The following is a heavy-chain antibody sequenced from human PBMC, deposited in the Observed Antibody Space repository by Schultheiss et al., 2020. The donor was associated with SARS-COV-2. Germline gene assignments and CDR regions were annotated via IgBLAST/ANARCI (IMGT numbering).Heavy chain of an antibody. CDR1: GYTFTSYG. V-gene: IGHV1-69*10. J-gene: IGHJ4*02. Sequence: SVKVSCKASGYTFTSYGISWVRQAPGQGLEWLGGIIPILGIANYAQKFQGRVTITADESTSTAYMELRSLRSDDTAVYYCARDSQMDYGLGSRWGQGTLVTVSS. CDR2: IIPILGIA. CDR3: ARDSQMDYGLGSR. D-gene: IGHD3-10*01.